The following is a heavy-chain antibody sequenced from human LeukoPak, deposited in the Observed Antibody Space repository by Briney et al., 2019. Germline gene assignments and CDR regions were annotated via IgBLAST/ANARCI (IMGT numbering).Heavy chain of an antibody. V-gene: IGHV3-7*01. CDR3: ARDPYYDSSGYLWEY. CDR2: IKQDGSEK. CDR1: GFTFSSYW. J-gene: IGHJ4*02. Sequence: GGSLRLSCAASGFTFSSYWMSWVRQAPGKGLEWVANIKQDGSEKYYVDSVKGRFTISRDYAKNSLYLQMNSLRAKDTAVYYCARDPYYDSSGYLWEYWGQGTLVTVSS. D-gene: IGHD3-22*01.